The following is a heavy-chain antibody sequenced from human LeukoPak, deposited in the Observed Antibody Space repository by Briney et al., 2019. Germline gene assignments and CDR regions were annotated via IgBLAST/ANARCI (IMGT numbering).Heavy chain of an antibody. D-gene: IGHD6-25*01. J-gene: IGHJ3*02. Sequence: SETLSLTCTVYGCSMRFSSDSWGWIRQPPGKGPEWLGNIFYSGSTYYNPSLKSRLTMSVDTSENQFSLKLSSVAAADTAVYYCARHSADRAFDIWGQGTMVTVSS. CDR2: IFYSGST. CDR3: ARHSADRAFDI. V-gene: IGHV4-39*01. CDR1: GCSMRFSSDS.